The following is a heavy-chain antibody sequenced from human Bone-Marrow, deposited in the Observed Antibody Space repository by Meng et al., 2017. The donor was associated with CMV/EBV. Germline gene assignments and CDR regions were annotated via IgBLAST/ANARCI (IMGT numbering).Heavy chain of an antibody. CDR3: ARDGFGDTGYFDS. D-gene: IGHD3-3*01. CDR2: ISQDGRDK. CDR1: GFTLRSYA. J-gene: IGHJ4*02. Sequence: GGSLRLSCVASGFTLRSYAMNWVRQAPGKGLEWVAVISQDGRDKYYADSVKGRFTISRDTSKNTLYLQMNSLRAEDTAVYYCARDGFGDTGYFDSWGQGTLVTVSS. V-gene: IGHV3-30*04.